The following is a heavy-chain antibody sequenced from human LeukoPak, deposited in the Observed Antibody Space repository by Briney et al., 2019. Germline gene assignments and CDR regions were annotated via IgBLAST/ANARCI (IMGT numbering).Heavy chain of an antibody. Sequence: GGSLRLSCAASGFTVSSNYMSWVRQAPGKGLEWVSVIYSGGSTYYADSVKGRFTISRDNPKNTLYLQMNSLRAEDTAVYYCARDSRVTTPYGMDVWGQGTTVTVSS. J-gene: IGHJ6*02. CDR1: GFTVSSNY. CDR3: ARDSRVTTPYGMDV. D-gene: IGHD4-17*01. V-gene: IGHV3-53*01. CDR2: IYSGGST.